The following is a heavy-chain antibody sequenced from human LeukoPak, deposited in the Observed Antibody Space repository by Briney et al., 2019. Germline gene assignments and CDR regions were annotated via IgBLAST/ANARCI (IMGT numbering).Heavy chain of an antibody. CDR1: GFTFSNAW. D-gene: IGHD3-3*01. J-gene: IGHJ6*02. CDR2: IKSKTDGGTT. V-gene: IGHV3-15*01. CDR3: TTTYYDFWSGYLGMDV. Sequence: GGSLRLPCAASGFTFSNAWMSWVRQAPGKGLEWVGRIKSKTDGGTTDYAAPVKGRFTISRDDSKNTLYLQMNSLKTEDTAVYYCTTTYYDFWSGYLGMDVWGQGTTVTVSS.